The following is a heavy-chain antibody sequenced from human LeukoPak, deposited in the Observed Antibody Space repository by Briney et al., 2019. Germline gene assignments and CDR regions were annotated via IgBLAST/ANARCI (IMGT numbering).Heavy chain of an antibody. D-gene: IGHD5-18*01. CDR3: ARARVQLWLYSIYFDY. CDR1: GFTFSSYW. V-gene: IGHV3-7*01. CDR2: IKQDGSEK. Sequence: QSGGSLRLSCAASGFTFSSYWMSWVRQAPGKGLEWVANIKQDGSEKYYVDSVKGRFTISRDNAKNSLYLQMNSLRAEDTAVYYCARARVQLWLYSIYFDYWGQGTLVTVSS. J-gene: IGHJ4*02.